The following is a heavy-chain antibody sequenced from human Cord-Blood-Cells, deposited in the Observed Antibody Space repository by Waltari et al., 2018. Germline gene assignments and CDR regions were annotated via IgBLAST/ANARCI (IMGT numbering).Heavy chain of an antibody. Sequence: QVQLQESGPGLVKPSETLSLTCTVSGGSISSYYWSWIRQPAGKGLEWIGRIYTSGSTNYTPSLRRRVTMSVDTAKNQCSRKLSSVTAADTAVYYCAISSWYKNWFDPWGQGTLVTVSS. CDR3: AISSWYKNWFDP. CDR2: IYTSGST. J-gene: IGHJ5*02. CDR1: GGSISSYY. V-gene: IGHV4-4*07. D-gene: IGHD6-13*01.